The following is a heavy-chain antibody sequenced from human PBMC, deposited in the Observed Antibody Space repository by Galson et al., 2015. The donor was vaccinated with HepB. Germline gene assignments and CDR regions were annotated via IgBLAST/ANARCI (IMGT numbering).Heavy chain of an antibody. CDR1: GYSFVNYW. D-gene: IGHD2-15*01. CDR3: ARGVAASGLSYWLDS. V-gene: IGHV5-51*03. J-gene: IGHJ5*01. Sequence: QSGAEVKKPGESLQISCETSGYSFVNYWIVWVRQMPGKGLEWMGSIWPRDSNTVYSPSFQGQVTISADKSIISAFLQWRSLKASDTAIYYCARGVAASGLSYWLDSWGQGTLVTAST. CDR2: IWPRDSNT.